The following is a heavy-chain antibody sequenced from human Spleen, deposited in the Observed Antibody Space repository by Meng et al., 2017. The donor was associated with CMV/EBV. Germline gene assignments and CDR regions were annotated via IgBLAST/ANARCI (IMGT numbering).Heavy chain of an antibody. CDR3: ARNLPAGDY. Sequence: GGSLRLSCAASGFTFSSYSMNWVRQAPGKGLEWVSFISSSSDIIYYADSVKGRFTISRDNAKNSLYLQMNSLRAEDTAVYYCARNLPAGDYWGQGILVTVSS. CDR1: GFTFSSYS. V-gene: IGHV3-21*01. J-gene: IGHJ4*02. D-gene: IGHD2-2*01. CDR2: ISSSSDII.